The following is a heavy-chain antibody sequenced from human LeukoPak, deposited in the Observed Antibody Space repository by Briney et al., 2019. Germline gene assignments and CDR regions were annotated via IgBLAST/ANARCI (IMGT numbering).Heavy chain of an antibody. CDR2: LYSGGGA. V-gene: IGHV3-66*01. J-gene: IGHJ3*02. CDR3: ARGKTSDDIVEDAFDI. D-gene: IGHD2-15*01. Sequence: GGSLRLSCAASGFSVNTNYMTWVRQAPGKGLEWVSVLYSGGGAYYADSVKDRFTVSRDYSQNTLLLQMNSLRAEDAALYYCARGKTSDDIVEDAFDIWGQGTMVAVSS. CDR1: GFSVNTNY.